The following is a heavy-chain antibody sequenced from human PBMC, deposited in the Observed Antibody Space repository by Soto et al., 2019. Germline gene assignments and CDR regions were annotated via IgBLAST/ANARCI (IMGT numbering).Heavy chain of an antibody. V-gene: IGHV4-4*07. CDR2: IYTSGRT. Sequence: QVQLQESGPGLVKPSESLSLTCSVSGGSIGNYYWAWIRQSAGKGLEWIGRIYTSGRTHYNPSLTGRVTMSIDTSKNQFSLRLTSVTAADTAIYYCARVYDVNTALDYWYFDLWGRGTLVTVSS. D-gene: IGHD5-18*01. CDR1: GGSIGNYY. CDR3: ARVYDVNTALDYWYFDL. J-gene: IGHJ2*01.